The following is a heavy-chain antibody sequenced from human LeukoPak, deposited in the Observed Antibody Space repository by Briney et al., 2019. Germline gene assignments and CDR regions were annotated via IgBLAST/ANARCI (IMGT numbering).Heavy chain of an antibody. J-gene: IGHJ3*02. CDR1: VFAVSSNY. Sequence: GGSMILSCTASVFAVSSNYISWVRQAPGKGPEWVSVIDSVKGRFTISRDNSKNTLYLQMNNLRAEDTAMYYRAREMYSGMYNDAFDIWGQGTKVTVSS. CDR3: AREMYSGMYNDAFDI. CDR2: I. D-gene: IGHD1-26*01. V-gene: IGHV3-53*01.